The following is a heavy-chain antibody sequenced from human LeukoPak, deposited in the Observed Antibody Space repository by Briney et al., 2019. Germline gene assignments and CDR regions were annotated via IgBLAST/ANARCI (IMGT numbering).Heavy chain of an antibody. V-gene: IGHV1-18*01. CDR2: ISAYNGNT. D-gene: IGHD3-3*01. CDR1: GYTFTSYG. J-gene: IGHJ4*02. Sequence: ASVKVSCKASGYTFTSYGISWVRQAPGRGLEWMGWISAYNGNTNYAQKLQGRVTMTTDTSTSTAYMELRSLRSDDTAVYYCAVSFWSGYAGYWGQGTLVTVSS. CDR3: AVSFWSGYAGY.